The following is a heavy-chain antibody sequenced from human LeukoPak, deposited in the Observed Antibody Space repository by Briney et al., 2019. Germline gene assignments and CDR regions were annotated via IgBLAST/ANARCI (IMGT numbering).Heavy chain of an antibody. CDR2: ISSSSSYI. CDR3: ARWYSGSQYFDY. CDR1: GFTFSSYS. D-gene: IGHD1-26*01. V-gene: IGHV3-21*01. J-gene: IGHJ4*02. Sequence: GGSLRLSCAASGFTFSSYSMNWVRQAPGKGLEGVSSISSSSSYIYYPDSMKGRFTISRDNAKNSLYLQMNSLRAEDTAVYYCARWYSGSQYFDYWGQGTLVTVSS.